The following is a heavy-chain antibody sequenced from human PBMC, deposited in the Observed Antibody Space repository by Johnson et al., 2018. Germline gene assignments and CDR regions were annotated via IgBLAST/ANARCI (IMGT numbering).Heavy chain of an antibody. V-gene: IGHV5-51*01. Sequence: VQLVESGAEVKKPGESXKISCTGSGYTFTSYWIGWVRQTPGKGLEWMGIIDPGDSDTRYSPYFQGQVTISTDKSNSTAYLQWTSLKASDTAIYYCARHRYSSPTDAFDLWGQGTMVTVSS. D-gene: IGHD6-19*01. CDR2: IDPGDSDT. CDR1: GYTFTSYW. CDR3: ARHRYSSPTDAFDL. J-gene: IGHJ3*01.